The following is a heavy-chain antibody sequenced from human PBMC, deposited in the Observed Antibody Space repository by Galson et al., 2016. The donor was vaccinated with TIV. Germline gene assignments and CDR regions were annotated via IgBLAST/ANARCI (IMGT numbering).Heavy chain of an antibody. CDR2: INSDGSRT. J-gene: IGHJ5*02. CDR3: ARVKYDSSGFYFNWFDP. V-gene: IGHV3-74*01. Sequence: SLRLSCAASGFTFSGDWMHWVRQGPGKGLVWVSRINSDGSRTNYADSVKGRFTISRDNAKNTLYLQMNSLRAEDTAVYYCARVKYDSSGFYFNWFDPWGQGTLVTVSS. D-gene: IGHD3-22*01. CDR1: GFTFSGDW.